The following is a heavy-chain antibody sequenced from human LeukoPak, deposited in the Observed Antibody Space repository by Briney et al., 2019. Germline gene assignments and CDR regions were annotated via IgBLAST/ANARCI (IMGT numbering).Heavy chain of an antibody. CDR2: IYYSGST. Sequence: SQTLSLTCTVSGGSISSSSYYWGWIRQPPGKGLEWIGSIYYSGSTYYNPSLKSRVTISVDTSKNQFSLKLSSVTAADTAVYYCARQFERFGGDWFDPWGQGTLVTVSP. CDR3: ARQFERFGGDWFDP. V-gene: IGHV4-39*01. D-gene: IGHD3-10*01. CDR1: GGSISSSSYY. J-gene: IGHJ5*02.